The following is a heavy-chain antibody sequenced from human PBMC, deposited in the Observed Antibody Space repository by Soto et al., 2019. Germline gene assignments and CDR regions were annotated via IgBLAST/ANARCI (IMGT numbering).Heavy chain of an antibody. J-gene: IGHJ6*02. CDR3: ARDVLLDREYGMDV. CDR2: IYYSGTT. CDR1: GGSISSGDYY. D-gene: IGHD2-21*01. Sequence: QVQLQESGPGLVKPSQTLSLTCTVSGGSISSGDYYWSWIRQHPGKGLEWIGYIYYSGTTYYNPSLKSRVTISVDTSKNQFSLKLSSVTAADTAVYYCARDVLLDREYGMDVWGQGTTVTVSS. V-gene: IGHV4-31*03.